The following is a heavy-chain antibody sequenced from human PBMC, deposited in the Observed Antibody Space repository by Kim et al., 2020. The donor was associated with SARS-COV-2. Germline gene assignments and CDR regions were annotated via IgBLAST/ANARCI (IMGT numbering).Heavy chain of an antibody. J-gene: IGHJ2*01. Sequence: SETLSLTCAVYGGSFSGYYWSWIRQPPGKGLEWIGEINHSGSTNSNPSLKSRVTISVDTSKNQFSLKLSSVTAADTAVYYCARDRRGVRYFDLWGRGTLVTVSS. V-gene: IGHV4-34*01. CDR2: INHSGST. CDR3: ARDRRGVRYFDL. CDR1: GGSFSGYY. D-gene: IGHD3-16*01.